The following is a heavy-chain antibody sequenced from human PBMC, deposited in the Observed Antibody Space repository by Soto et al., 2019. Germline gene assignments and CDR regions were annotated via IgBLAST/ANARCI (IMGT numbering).Heavy chain of an antibody. CDR2: INHSGST. Sequence: QVQLQQWGAGLLKPSETLSLTCAVYGGSFSGYYWSWIRQPPGKGLEWIGEINHSGSTNYNPSLKRRVTITVDPSKNKFSLKLSSVTAADTAVYYWARGSIAVAGAKTHWYFDLWGRGTLVTVSS. J-gene: IGHJ2*01. CDR1: GGSFSGYY. D-gene: IGHD6-19*01. V-gene: IGHV4-34*01. CDR3: ARGSIAVAGAKTHWYFDL.